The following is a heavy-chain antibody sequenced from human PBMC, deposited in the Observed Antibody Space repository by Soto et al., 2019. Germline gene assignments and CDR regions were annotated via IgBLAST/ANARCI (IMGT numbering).Heavy chain of an antibody. V-gene: IGHV5-51*01. J-gene: IGHJ4*02. CDR1: GYSFTDYW. D-gene: IGHD6-6*01. CDR3: ARDGLSSSSSFDY. Sequence: EVQLVQSGAEVTKPGESLKISCKASGYSFTDYWIGWVRQMPGKGLEWMGLIYPGDSDTKYSPSFQGQVTMSADKSISTAYLQWNRLKASDTAMYYCARDGLSSSSSFDYWGQGTLVTVSS. CDR2: IYPGDSDT.